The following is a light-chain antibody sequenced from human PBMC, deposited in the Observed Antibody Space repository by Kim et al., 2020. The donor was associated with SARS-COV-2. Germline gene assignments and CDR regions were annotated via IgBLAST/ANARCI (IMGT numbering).Light chain of an antibody. CDR1: LGISDF. CDR3: QQLSGYPRT. J-gene: IGKJ4*02. V-gene: IGKV1-9*01. Sequence: DIHLTQSPSFLSASVGDRVTITCRASLGISDFLAWYQQKPGKAPKLLIYSASSLHSGVPSRFSGSGSGTEFTLTINGLQPEDFATYYCQQLSGYPRTCGGGTRVDIK. CDR2: SAS.